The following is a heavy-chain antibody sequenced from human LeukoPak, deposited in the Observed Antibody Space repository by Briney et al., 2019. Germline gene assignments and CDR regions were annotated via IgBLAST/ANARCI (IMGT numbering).Heavy chain of an antibody. CDR2: VKQDGSAK. D-gene: IGHD3-10*01. J-gene: IGHJ4*02. CDR1: GFTFNTYW. Sequence: GGSLRLSCEASGFTFNTYWMNWVRQAPGKGLEWVGNVKQDGSAKYPGDSVKGRFTISRDNAKNSLYLQMNSLRVEDTAVYYCGRDYSALGSLDYWGQGTLVTVSA. CDR3: GRDYSALGSLDY. V-gene: IGHV3-7*04.